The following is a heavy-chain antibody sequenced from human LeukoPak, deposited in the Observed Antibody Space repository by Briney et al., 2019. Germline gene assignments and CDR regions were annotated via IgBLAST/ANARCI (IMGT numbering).Heavy chain of an antibody. CDR1: GYSFTSYW. Sequence: GESLKISCKGSGYSFTSYWIGWVRQMPGKGLEWMGIIYPGDSDTRYSPSFQGQVTISADKSISTAYLQWSSLKASDTAMYYCARHGMAVAGFWGVDYWGQGTLVTVSS. D-gene: IGHD6-19*01. CDR2: IYPGDSDT. V-gene: IGHV5-51*01. J-gene: IGHJ4*02. CDR3: ARHGMAVAGFWGVDY.